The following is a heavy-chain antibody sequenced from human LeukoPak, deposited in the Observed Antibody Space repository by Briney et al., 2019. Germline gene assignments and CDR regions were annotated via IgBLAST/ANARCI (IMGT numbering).Heavy chain of an antibody. Sequence: PGGSLRLSCAASGFTFSSYFIHWVRHGPGKALVWVSRIGSYGSSASSADSVKGRFTISRDSAKNSLYLQMNSLRVEDTALYYCAGGYSYGHGVDYWGQGTLVTVSS. CDR3: AGGYSYGHGVDY. CDR2: IGSYGSSA. V-gene: IGHV3-74*01. J-gene: IGHJ4*02. CDR1: GFTFSSYF. D-gene: IGHD5-18*01.